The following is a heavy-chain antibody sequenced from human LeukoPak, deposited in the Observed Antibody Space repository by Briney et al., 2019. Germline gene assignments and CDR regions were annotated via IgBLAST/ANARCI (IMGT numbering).Heavy chain of an antibody. V-gene: IGHV3-21*01. CDR3: ARARATVTTAFAFDI. D-gene: IGHD4-17*01. Sequence: GGSLRLSCAASGFTFSSYWMHWVRQAPGKGLEWVSSISSSSSYIYYADSVKGRFTISRDNAKNSLYLQMNSLRAEDTAVYYCARARATVTTAFAFDIWGQGTMVTVSS. CDR1: GFTFSSYW. J-gene: IGHJ3*02. CDR2: ISSSSSYI.